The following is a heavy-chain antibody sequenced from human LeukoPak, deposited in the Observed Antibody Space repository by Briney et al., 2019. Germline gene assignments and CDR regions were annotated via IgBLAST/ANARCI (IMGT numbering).Heavy chain of an antibody. CDR3: ARGITLDYPWNWFHL. D-gene: IGHD4-11*01. J-gene: IGHJ5*02. CDR1: GYTFTTYD. Sequence: ASVKVSFKASGYTFTTYDINWVRQATGQGLEWMGWMNPNSGNTGYAQNFQGRVTITRNTSISTAYMELSSLRSEDTAVYYCARGITLDYPWNWFHLWGQGTLVTVSS. CDR2: MNPNSGNT. V-gene: IGHV1-8*03.